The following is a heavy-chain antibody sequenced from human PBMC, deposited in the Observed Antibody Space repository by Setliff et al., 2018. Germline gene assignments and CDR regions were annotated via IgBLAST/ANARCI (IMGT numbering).Heavy chain of an antibody. D-gene: IGHD1-26*01. Sequence: LRLSCAASGFTFSSYSMNWVRQAPGKGLEWVSSISSSSSYIYYADSVKGRFTISRDNAENTLYLQMNSLRAEDTAVYYCARDPPWELRYFDLWGQGTLVTVSS. CDR3: ARDPPWELRYFDL. CDR2: ISSSSSYI. V-gene: IGHV3-21*01. J-gene: IGHJ5*02. CDR1: GFTFSSYS.